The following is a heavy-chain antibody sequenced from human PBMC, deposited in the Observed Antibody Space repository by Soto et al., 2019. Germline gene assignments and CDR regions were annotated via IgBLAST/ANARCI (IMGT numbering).Heavy chain of an antibody. CDR2: IYYSGST. V-gene: IGHV4-39*01. D-gene: IGHD2-15*01. CDR3: ARTIVVVVAATRYLAWFDP. J-gene: IGHJ5*02. Sequence: QLQLQESGPGLMKPSETLSLTCTVSGGSISSSSYYWGWIRQPPGKGLEWIGSIYYSGSTYYNPSRKSRVTISVDTSKNQFSLKLSSVTAADTAVYYCARTIVVVVAATRYLAWFDPWGQGTLVTVSS. CDR1: GGSISSSSYY.